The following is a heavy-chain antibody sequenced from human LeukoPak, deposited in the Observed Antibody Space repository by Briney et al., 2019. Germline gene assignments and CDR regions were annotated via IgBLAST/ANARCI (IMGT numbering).Heavy chain of an antibody. CDR2: ISAYNGNT. Sequence: ASVKVSCTASGYTFTSYGISWVRQAPGQGLEWMGWISAYNGNTNYAQKLQGRVTMTTDKSTSTAYMELRSLRSDDTAVYYCARDKAVAGNPFDYWRQGTLVTVSS. V-gene: IGHV1-18*01. CDR1: GYTFTSYG. D-gene: IGHD6-19*01. CDR3: ARDKAVAGNPFDY. J-gene: IGHJ4*02.